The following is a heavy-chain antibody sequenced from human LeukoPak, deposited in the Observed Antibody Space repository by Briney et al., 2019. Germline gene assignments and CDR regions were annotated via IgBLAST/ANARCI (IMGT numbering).Heavy chain of an antibody. CDR2: INPNSGGT. J-gene: IGHJ6*04. CDR1: GYTFTGYY. V-gene: IGHV1-2*04. CDR3: ARDRGYCSGGSCMHGMDV. D-gene: IGHD2-15*01. Sequence: ASVKVCCKASGYTFTGYYMHWVRQAPGQGLEWMGWINPNSGGTNYAQKFQGWVTMTRDTSISTAYMELSRLRSDDTAVYYCARDRGYCSGGSCMHGMDVWGKGTTVTVSS.